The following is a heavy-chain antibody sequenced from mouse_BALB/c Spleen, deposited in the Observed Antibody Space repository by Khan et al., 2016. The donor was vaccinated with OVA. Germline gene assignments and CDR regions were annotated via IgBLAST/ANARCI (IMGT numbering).Heavy chain of an antibody. D-gene: IGHD2-1*01. CDR1: GYTFTSYW. CDR3: ARCYFGNYEFVY. Sequence: QVQLKQSGAELVKPGASVKLSCKTSGYTFTSYWIQWVKQRPGQGLGWIGQIFPVTGTTYYNENFKGKATLTVDTSSSTAYMQLSSLTSGDSAVYFCARCYFGNYEFVYWGQGTLVTVSP. J-gene: IGHJ3*01. V-gene: IGHV1S132*01. CDR2: IFPVTGTT.